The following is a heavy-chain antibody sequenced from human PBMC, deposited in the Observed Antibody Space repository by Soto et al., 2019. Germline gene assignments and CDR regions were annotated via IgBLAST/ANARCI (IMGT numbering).Heavy chain of an antibody. Sequence: EVQLVESGGGLVQPGGSLRLSCAASGFTFTSYWMTWVRQAPGKGLEWVANIKRDGSEKYYVDSVKGRFTISRDNAKNSLYLQMNSLRVEDTAVYYCARGEKGGVGVGYNYGYYWGQGTLVTVSS. V-gene: IGHV3-7*01. CDR1: GFTFTSYW. D-gene: IGHD5-18*01. CDR2: IKRDGSEK. CDR3: ARGEKGGVGVGYNYGYY. J-gene: IGHJ4*02.